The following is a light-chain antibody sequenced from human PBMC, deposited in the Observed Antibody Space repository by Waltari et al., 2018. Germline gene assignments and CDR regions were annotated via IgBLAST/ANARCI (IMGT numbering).Light chain of an antibody. CDR3: QQYNNWLSVP. CDR2: GAS. Sequence: EIVVTQSPATLSVSPGERATLSCRTSQTMTNHLACYQQNPGQTPRLLIYGASTRAIGTPARFIGSVSGTEFTLYISSLQSEDFEVYYGQQYNNWLSVPFGQGTRLEI. CDR1: QTMTNH. J-gene: IGKJ5*01. V-gene: IGKV3-15*01.